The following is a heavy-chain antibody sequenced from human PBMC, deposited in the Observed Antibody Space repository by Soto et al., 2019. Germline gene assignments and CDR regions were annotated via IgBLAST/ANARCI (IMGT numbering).Heavy chain of an antibody. CDR3: ARAAYTSSWFGWFDP. D-gene: IGHD6-13*01. CDR1: GFTVSSNY. CDR2: LYSSGTT. Sequence: LRLSCAASGFTVSSNYMSWVRQAPGKGLEWVSILYSSGTTYYADSVKGRFTISRDNSKNILYLQMSSLRAEDTAVYYCARAAYTSSWFGWFDPWGQGTLVTVSS. J-gene: IGHJ5*02. V-gene: IGHV3-53*01.